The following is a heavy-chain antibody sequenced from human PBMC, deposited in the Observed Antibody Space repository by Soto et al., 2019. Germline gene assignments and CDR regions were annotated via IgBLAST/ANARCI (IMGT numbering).Heavy chain of an antibody. D-gene: IGHD3-10*01. CDR3: ATSRLGLLWFPGNPYYYGMDV. V-gene: IGHV1-24*01. CDR1: GYTLTELS. CDR2: FDPEDGET. J-gene: IGHJ6*02. Sequence: ASVKVSCTVSGYTLTELSMHWVRQAPGKGLEWMGGFDPEDGETIYAQKFQGRVTMTEDTSTDTAYMELSSLRSEDTAVYYCATSRLGLLWFPGNPYYYGMDVWGQGTTVTVSS.